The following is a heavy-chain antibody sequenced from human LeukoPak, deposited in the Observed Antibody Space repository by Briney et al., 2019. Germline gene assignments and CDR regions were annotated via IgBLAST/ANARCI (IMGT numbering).Heavy chain of an antibody. CDR3: ARVLDLSKRGLDAFDI. Sequence: SETLSLTCTVSGGSMSSYFWSWIRQPPGKGLEWIGYVYYSGSTNYNPSLKSRVTISVDTSKKQFSLKLSSATAADTAVYYCARVLDLSKRGLDAFDIWGQGTMVTVSS. CDR1: GGSMSSYF. CDR2: VYYSGST. J-gene: IGHJ3*02. D-gene: IGHD3-16*01. V-gene: IGHV4-59*01.